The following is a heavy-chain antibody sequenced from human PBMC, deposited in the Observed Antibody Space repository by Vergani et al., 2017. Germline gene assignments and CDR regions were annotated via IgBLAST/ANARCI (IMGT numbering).Heavy chain of an antibody. D-gene: IGHD3-22*01. Sequence: EVQLVESGGGLVKPGGSLRLSCAASGFTFSNAWMSWVRQAPGKGLEWVGRIKSKTDGGTTEYAASVKGRFTISRDDSKSIAYLQMNSLKTEDTAVYYCTRAYRDYYDSSGYAGVWGQGTLVTVSS. J-gene: IGHJ4*02. CDR2: IKSKTDGGTT. V-gene: IGHV3-15*01. CDR1: GFTFSNAW. CDR3: TRAYRDYYDSSGYAGV.